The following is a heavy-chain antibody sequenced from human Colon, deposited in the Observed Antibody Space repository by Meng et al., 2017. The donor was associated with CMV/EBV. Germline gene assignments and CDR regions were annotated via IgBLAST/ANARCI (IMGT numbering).Heavy chain of an antibody. CDR2: IGRDGGTK. J-gene: IGHJ4*02. Sequence: GSMWLSCACTGCTISTSWMHWVRQTAGKGLVWVAGIGRDGGTKMYADSVKGRFTISRDNAKKTVYLQMDSLRAEDTAVYYCAKDYDEWGQGALVTVSS. V-gene: IGHV3-74*03. CDR3: AKDYDE. CDR1: GCTISTSW.